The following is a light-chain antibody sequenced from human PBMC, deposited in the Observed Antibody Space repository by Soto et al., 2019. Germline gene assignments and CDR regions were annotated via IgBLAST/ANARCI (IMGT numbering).Light chain of an antibody. V-gene: IGKV3-15*01. CDR3: HQYNSWPRGT. Sequence: EIMMTQSPGTLSVSPGEGATLSCTASKGVTLTFAWYQQKPGQPPSLLLYGASTRATGIPVRFRGSGSGTEFTLTISSLQSEDSAVYYCHQYNSWPRGTFGPGTKVEIK. CDR1: KGVTLT. CDR2: GAS. J-gene: IGKJ3*01.